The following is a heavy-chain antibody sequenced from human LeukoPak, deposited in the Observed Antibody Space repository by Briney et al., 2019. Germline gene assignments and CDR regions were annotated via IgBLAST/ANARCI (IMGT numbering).Heavy chain of an antibody. D-gene: IGHD3-22*01. V-gene: IGHV4-34*01. CDR3: AVRGTYYYDSSGPSWDWFDP. Sequence: SETLSLTCAVYGGSFSGYYWSWIRQPPGKGLEWVGEINHSGSTNYNPSLKSRVTISVDMSKNQFSLKLSSVTAADTAVYYCAVRGTYYYDSSGPSWDWFDPWGQGTLVTVSS. CDR2: INHSGST. J-gene: IGHJ5*02. CDR1: GGSFSGYY.